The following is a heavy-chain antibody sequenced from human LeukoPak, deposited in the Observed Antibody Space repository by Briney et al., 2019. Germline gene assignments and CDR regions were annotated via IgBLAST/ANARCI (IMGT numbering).Heavy chain of an antibody. CDR3: ARYSSSWYPFDY. J-gene: IGHJ4*02. V-gene: IGHV4-30-4*07. CDR2: INSSGSA. D-gene: IGHD6-13*01. CDR1: VPSINSSSNS. Sequence: SETLSLTCAVSVPSINSSSNSWTWFRQPPRKGLEWIGDINSSGSASYHPSLHSRFLISIDTSKNQFSLKLSSVTAADTAVYYCARYSSSWYPFDYWGQGTLVTVSS.